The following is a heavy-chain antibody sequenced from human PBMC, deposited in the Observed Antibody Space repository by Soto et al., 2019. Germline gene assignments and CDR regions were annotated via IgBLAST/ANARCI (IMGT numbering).Heavy chain of an antibody. Sequence: SGPTLVNPTQTLTLTCTFSGFSLSTSGVGVGWIRQPPGKALEWLALIYWDDDKRYSPSLKSRLTITKDTSKNQVVLTMTNMDPVDTATYYCAHRPYSSPLFDPWGQGTLVTVSS. CDR2: IYWDDDK. J-gene: IGHJ5*02. V-gene: IGHV2-5*02. CDR1: GFSLSTSGVG. CDR3: AHRPYSSPLFDP. D-gene: IGHD6-13*01.